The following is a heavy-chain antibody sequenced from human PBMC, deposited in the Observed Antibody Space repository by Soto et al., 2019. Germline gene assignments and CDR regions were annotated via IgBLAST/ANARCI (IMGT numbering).Heavy chain of an antibody. D-gene: IGHD1-26*01. CDR2: INHRGSA. CDR3: TRGSRVKIPAATGRDYYYHGLDV. Sequence: PSETLSLTCAVYGGSFRGYCWSWIRQPPGKGLEWIGEINHRGSANYNPSVKSRVTISVDTSKNQFSLKLNSVTAADTAMYYCTRGSRVKIPAATGRDYYYHGLDVWAQGTAVTV. CDR1: GGSFRGYC. V-gene: IGHV4-34*01. J-gene: IGHJ6*02.